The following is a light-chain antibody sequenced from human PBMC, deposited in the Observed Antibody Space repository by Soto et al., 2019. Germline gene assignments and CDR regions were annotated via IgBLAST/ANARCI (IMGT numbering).Light chain of an antibody. CDR2: AAS. CDR1: QGISTW. Sequence: DIQMTQSPSFVSASVGDRVTITCRASQGISTWLAWYQQKPGKAPKVLIYAASSLYSGVPSRFSGSGSGTDFTLTISSLEPEDFAVYYCQQRSNWPLTFGQGTRLEIK. J-gene: IGKJ5*01. CDR3: QQRSNWPLT. V-gene: IGKV1-12*01.